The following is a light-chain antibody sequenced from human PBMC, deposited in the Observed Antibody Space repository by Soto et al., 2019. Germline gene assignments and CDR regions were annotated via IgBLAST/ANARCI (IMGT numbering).Light chain of an antibody. CDR3: SSYTGNNNLV. Sequence: QSVLTRPPSASGSPGQSVTISCTGTSSDVGTYNYVSWYQQHPGKAPKLMIYEVSKRPSGVPDRFSGSKSGNTASLTVSGLQAEDEADYYCSSYTGNNNLVFGTGTKVTVL. V-gene: IGLV2-8*01. CDR2: EVS. J-gene: IGLJ1*01. CDR1: SSDVGTYNY.